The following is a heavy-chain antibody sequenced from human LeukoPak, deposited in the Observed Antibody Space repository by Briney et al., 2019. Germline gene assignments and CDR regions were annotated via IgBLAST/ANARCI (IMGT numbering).Heavy chain of an antibody. CDR3: GRAGADNSGYYAIDY. Sequence: SETLSLTCTVSGGSISSGDYYWSWIRQPPGKGLEWIGYSHYSGSAYYNPSLKIRVTMSVDTSKNQFSLRLSSVTAADTAVYPCGRAGADNSGYYAIDYWGQGTLVTVSS. V-gene: IGHV4-30-4*08. D-gene: IGHD3-22*01. J-gene: IGHJ4*02. CDR1: GGSISSGDYY. CDR2: SHYSGSA.